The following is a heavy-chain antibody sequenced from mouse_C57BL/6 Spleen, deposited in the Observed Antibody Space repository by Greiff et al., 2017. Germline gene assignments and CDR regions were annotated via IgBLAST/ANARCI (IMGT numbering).Heavy chain of an antibody. CDR2: INPSTGGT. CDR3: ARGGLGRWAMDY. J-gene: IGHJ4*01. D-gene: IGHD4-1*01. V-gene: IGHV1-42*01. CDR1: GYSFTGYY. Sequence: EVQLQQSGPELVKPGASVKISCKASGYSFTGYYMNWVKQSPEKSLEWIGEINPSTGGTTYNQKFKAKATLTVDKSSSTAYMQLKSLTSEDSAVXYCARGGLGRWAMDYWGQGTSVTVSS.